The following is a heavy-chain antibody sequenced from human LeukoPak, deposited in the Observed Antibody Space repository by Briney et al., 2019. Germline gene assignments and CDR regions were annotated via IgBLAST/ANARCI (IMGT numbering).Heavy chain of an antibody. V-gene: IGHV3-30*02. CDR3: AKDRSGYGPDY. CDR1: GFTFSTYG. Sequence: GGSLRVSCAASGFTFSTYGMHWVRQAPGKGLEWVAFIRYDGSIRYYADSVKGRFTISRDNSQNTLYLQMNSLRPEGTGVYYCAKDRSGYGPDYWGQGTLVTVSS. J-gene: IGHJ4*02. CDR2: IRYDGSIR. D-gene: IGHD5-12*01.